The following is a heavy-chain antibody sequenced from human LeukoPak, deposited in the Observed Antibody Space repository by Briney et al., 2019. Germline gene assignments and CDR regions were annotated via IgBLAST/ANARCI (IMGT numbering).Heavy chain of an antibody. CDR3: ARDASAAGFNYYYMDA. D-gene: IGHD6-13*01. Sequence: SETLSLTCTVSGGSISSSSYYWGWIRQPPGKGLEWIGSIYYSGSTYYNPSLKSRVTISVDTSKNQFSLKLSSVTAADTAVYYCARDASAAGFNYYYMDAWGKGTTVTVSS. CDR2: IYYSGST. J-gene: IGHJ6*03. CDR1: GGSISSSSYY. V-gene: IGHV4-39*07.